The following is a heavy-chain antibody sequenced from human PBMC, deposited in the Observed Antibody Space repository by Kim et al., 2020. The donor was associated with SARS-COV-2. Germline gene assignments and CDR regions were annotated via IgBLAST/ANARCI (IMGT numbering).Heavy chain of an antibody. CDR2: IYTSGST. CDR3: ARVGAIAAAGTPLGYFDY. D-gene: IGHD6-13*01. CDR1: GGSISSYY. Sequence: SETLSLTCTVSGGSISSYYWSWIRQPAGKGLEWIGRIYTSGSTNYNPSLKSRVTMSVDTSKNQFSLKLSSVTAADTAVYYCARVGAIAAAGTPLGYFDYWGQGTLVTVSS. J-gene: IGHJ4*02. V-gene: IGHV4-4*07.